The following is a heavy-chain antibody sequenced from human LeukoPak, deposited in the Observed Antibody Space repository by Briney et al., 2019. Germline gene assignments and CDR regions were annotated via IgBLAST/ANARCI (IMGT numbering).Heavy chain of an antibody. CDR1: GFAFHNAW. V-gene: IGHV3-7*01. J-gene: IGHJ6*03. D-gene: IGHD5-24*01. Sequence: PGGSLRLSCAASGFAFHNAWMSWVRQAPGKGLEWVANIKQDGSEKYYVDSVKGRFTISRDNAKNSLYLQMNSLRAEDTAVYYCARAERGDGYNNRYYYYYMDVWGKGTTVTISS. CDR3: ARAERGDGYNNRYYYYYMDV. CDR2: IKQDGSEK.